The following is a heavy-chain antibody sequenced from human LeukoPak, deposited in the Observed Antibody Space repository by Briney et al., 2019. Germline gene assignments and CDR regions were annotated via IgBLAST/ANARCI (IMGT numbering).Heavy chain of an antibody. V-gene: IGHV3-33*01. D-gene: IGHD2-21*02. CDR3: ARDRHVVVTAIHSFGFDY. CDR1: GFTFSSYG. J-gene: IGHJ4*02. CDR2: IWYDGSNK. Sequence: GRSLRLSCAASGFTFSSYGMHWVRQAPGKGLEWVAVIWYDGSNKYYAGSVKGRFTISRDNSKNTLYLQMNSLRAEDTAVYYCARDRHVVVTAIHSFGFDYWGQGTLVTVSS.